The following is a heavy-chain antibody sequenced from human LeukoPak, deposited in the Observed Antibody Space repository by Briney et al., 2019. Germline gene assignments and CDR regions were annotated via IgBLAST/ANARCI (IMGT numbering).Heavy chain of an antibody. Sequence: ASVKVSCKASGGTFSSYAISWVRQAPGQGLEWMGWISAYNGNTNYAQKLQGRVTMTTDTSTSTAYMELRSLRSDDTAVYYCARDGARSYYYGMDVWGQGTTVTVSS. CDR1: GGTFSSYA. D-gene: IGHD3-16*01. J-gene: IGHJ6*02. V-gene: IGHV1-18*01. CDR2: ISAYNGNT. CDR3: ARDGARSYYYGMDV.